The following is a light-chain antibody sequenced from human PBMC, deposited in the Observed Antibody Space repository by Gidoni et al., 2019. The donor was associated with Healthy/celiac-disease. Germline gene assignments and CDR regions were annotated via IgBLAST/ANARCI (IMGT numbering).Light chain of an antibody. CDR1: QSVSSSY. J-gene: IGKJ1*01. CDR3: QQYGSSPPRWT. V-gene: IGKV3-20*01. Sequence: EIVLTQSPGTLSLSPGERATLSCRASQSVSSSYLAWYQQKPGQAPRLLIYGASSRATGIPDRFSGSGSGTDFTLTISRLEPEYFAVYYCQQYGSSPPRWTFXQXTKVEIK. CDR2: GAS.